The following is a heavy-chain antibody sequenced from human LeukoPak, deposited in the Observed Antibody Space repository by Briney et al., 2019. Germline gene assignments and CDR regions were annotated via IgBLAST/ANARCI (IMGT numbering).Heavy chain of an antibody. CDR2: IYYSGST. V-gene: IGHV4-59*01. CDR3: ARDGIYGDYFDY. CDR1: GGSISSYY. J-gene: IGHJ4*02. D-gene: IGHD4-17*01. Sequence: SETLSLTCTVSGGSISSYYWSWIRQPPGKGLEWIGYIYYSGSTNYNPSLKSRVTISVDTSKNQFSLKLSSVTAADTAVYYCARDGIYGDYFDYWGQGTLVTVSS.